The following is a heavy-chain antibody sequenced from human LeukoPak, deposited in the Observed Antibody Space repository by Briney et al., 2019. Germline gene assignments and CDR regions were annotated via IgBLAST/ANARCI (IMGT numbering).Heavy chain of an antibody. CDR2: IYPGDSDA. V-gene: IGHV5-51*01. J-gene: IGHJ4*02. CDR3: ARRYCSGNNCYANFDY. D-gene: IGHD2-2*01. Sequence: GGSLQISCQGSGYSFTTYWIGWGRQMPGKGLEWMGIIYPGDSDARYGPAFQGQVTISADKSISTAYLQWSSLKASDTAMYYCARRYCSGNNCYANFDYWGQGTLVTVSS. CDR1: GYSFTTYW.